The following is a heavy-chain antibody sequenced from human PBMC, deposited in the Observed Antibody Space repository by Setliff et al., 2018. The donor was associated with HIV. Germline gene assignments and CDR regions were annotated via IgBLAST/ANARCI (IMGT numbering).Heavy chain of an antibody. J-gene: IGHJ5*02. D-gene: IGHD4-17*01. Sequence: GGSLRLSCAASGFTFSRFWMSWVRQAPGRGLEWVASIKHHGGEKHYVESVKGRFTISRDNAGNSLYLQMNSLRVEDTALYYCARDGVRVPNGDYLSVNWFDPWGQGTLVTVSS. CDR1: GFTFSRFW. V-gene: IGHV3-7*01. CDR2: IKHHGGEK. CDR3: ARDGVRVPNGDYLSVNWFDP.